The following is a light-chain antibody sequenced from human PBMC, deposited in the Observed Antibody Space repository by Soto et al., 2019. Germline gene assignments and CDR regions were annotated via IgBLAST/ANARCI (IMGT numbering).Light chain of an antibody. CDR2: KSS. V-gene: IGKV1-5*03. CDR1: QRTSNW. J-gene: IGKJ1*01. CDR3: QHYNIYSWT. Sequence: DIQMTQSPSTLSASVGDRVTITCRASQRTSNWLAWYQQKPGKAPKVLIYKSSTLESGVPSRFSGSGSGTEFSLTSSSLQPEDVASYYCQHYNIYSWTFGQGTKVEIK.